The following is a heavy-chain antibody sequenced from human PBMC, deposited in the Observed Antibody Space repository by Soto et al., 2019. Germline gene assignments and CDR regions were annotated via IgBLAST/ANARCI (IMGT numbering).Heavy chain of an antibody. Sequence: PWGSLRLSCAASGFAFSSYSINFVRHSPCKWREWVSSISSSSSYIYYADSVKGRFTISRDNAKNSLYLQMNSLRAEDTAVYYCARDGGSSSWSSFYYYYGMDVWGQGTTVTVSS. V-gene: IGHV3-21*01. D-gene: IGHD6-13*01. J-gene: IGHJ6*02. CDR2: ISSSSSYI. CDR1: GFAFSSYS. CDR3: ARDGGSSSWSSFYYYYGMDV.